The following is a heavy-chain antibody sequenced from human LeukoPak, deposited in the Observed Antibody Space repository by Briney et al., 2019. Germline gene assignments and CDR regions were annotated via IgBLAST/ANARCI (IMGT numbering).Heavy chain of an antibody. J-gene: IGHJ5*02. D-gene: IGHD3-22*01. CDR3: ARDFGTNYYDSSGYRKLPFNWFDP. CDR2: INPSGGST. Sequence: GTSVKVSCKASGYTFTGYYMHWVRQAPGQGLEWMGIINPSGGSTSYAQKFQGRVTMTRDTSTSTVYMELSSLRSEDTAVYYCARDFGTNYYDSSGYRKLPFNWFDPWGQGTLVTVSS. V-gene: IGHV1-46*01. CDR1: GYTFTGYY.